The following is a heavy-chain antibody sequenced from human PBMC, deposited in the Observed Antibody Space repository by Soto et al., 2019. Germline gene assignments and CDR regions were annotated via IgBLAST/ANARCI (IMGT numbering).Heavy chain of an antibody. CDR2: INSDGSST. CDR1: EFTFSSYW. V-gene: IGHV3-74*01. CDR3: ARDLTGLVSDY. Sequence: GGSLRLSCVASEFTFSSYWMHWVRQAPGKGLVWVSRINSDGSSTNYADSVKGRFTISRDNAKNTLYLQMNSLRAEDTAVYYYARDLTGLVSDYWGQGTLVTVSS. J-gene: IGHJ4*02. D-gene: IGHD2-8*02.